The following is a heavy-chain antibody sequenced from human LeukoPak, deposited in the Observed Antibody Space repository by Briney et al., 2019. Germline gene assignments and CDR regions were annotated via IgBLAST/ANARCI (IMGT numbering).Heavy chain of an antibody. CDR2: IHYSGST. Sequence: RPSETLSLTCTVSGGSISSYYWNWIRQPPGKGLEWIGYIHYSGSTNYSPSLKSRVTISLDTSKNQFSLKLNSVTAADTAVYYCARPRGSDTAMLLAYWGQGTLVTVSS. J-gene: IGHJ4*02. V-gene: IGHV4-59*08. D-gene: IGHD5-18*01. CDR3: ARPRGSDTAMLLAY. CDR1: GGSISSYY.